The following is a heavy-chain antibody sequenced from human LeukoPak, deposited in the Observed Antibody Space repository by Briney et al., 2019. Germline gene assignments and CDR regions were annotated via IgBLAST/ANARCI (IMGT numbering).Heavy chain of an antibody. D-gene: IGHD3-3*01. CDR1: GGSIRSADYY. J-gene: IGHJ3*02. CDR2: IYYSGST. CDR3: ARGDITIFGPLDAFDI. V-gene: IGHV4-30-4*01. Sequence: SETLSLTCIVSGGSIRSADYYWSWIRQPPGKGLEWIGYIYYSGSTYYNPSLKSRVTISVDTSKNQFSLKLSSVTAADTAVYYCARGDITIFGPLDAFDIWGQGTMVTVSS.